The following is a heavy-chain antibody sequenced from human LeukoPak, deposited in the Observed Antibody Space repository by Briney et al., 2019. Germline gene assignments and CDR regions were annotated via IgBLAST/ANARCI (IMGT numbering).Heavy chain of an antibody. CDR1: GGSISSYY. CDR3: ARHLGMSTMDY. Sequence: SETLSLTCTVSGGSISSYYWSWIRQPPGKGLEWIGYIYYSGSTNYNPSLKSRVTISVDTSKNQFSLNLRSVTAADTAVYYCARHLGMSTMDYWGQGTLVTVSS. CDR2: IYYSGST. V-gene: IGHV4-59*08. J-gene: IGHJ4*02. D-gene: IGHD5/OR15-5a*01.